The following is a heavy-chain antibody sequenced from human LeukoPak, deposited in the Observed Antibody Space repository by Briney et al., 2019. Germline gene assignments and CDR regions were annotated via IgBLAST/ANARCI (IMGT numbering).Heavy chain of an antibody. J-gene: IGHJ4*02. V-gene: IGHV4-30-4*08. CDR2: IYYSGST. CDR3: ARWALATVGSFDY. Sequence: SETLSLTCTVSGGSISSGDYYWSWIRQPPGKGLEWIGYIYYSGSTYYNPSLKSRVTISVDTSKNQFSLKLSSVTAADTAVYYCARWALATVGSFDYWGQGTLVTVSS. CDR1: GGSISSGDYY. D-gene: IGHD4-23*01.